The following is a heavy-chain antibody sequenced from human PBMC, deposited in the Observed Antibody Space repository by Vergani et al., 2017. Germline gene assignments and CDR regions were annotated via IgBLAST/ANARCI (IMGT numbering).Heavy chain of an antibody. Sequence: EVQLVESGGGVVQPGGSLRLSCAASGFTFDDYAMHWVRQAPGKGLEWVSLISGDGGSTYYADSVKGRFTISRDNSKNSLYLQMNSLRTEDTALYYCAKVITMIVVYNAFDIWGQGTMVTVSS. CDR1: GFTFDDYA. CDR3: AKVITMIVVYNAFDI. V-gene: IGHV3-43*02. J-gene: IGHJ3*02. D-gene: IGHD3-22*01. CDR2: ISGDGGST.